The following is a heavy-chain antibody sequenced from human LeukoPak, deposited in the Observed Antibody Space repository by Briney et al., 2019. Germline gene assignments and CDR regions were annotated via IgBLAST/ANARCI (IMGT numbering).Heavy chain of an antibody. Sequence: GRSLRLSCAASGFTFSSYGMHWVRQAPGKGLEWVAVISYDGSNNYYADSVKGRFTISRDNSKNTLYLQMNSLRAEDTAVYYCAKKDDLDYWGQGTLVTVSS. V-gene: IGHV3-30*18. CDR2: ISYDGSNN. CDR1: GFTFSSYG. CDR3: AKKDDLDY. J-gene: IGHJ4*02. D-gene: IGHD2-15*01.